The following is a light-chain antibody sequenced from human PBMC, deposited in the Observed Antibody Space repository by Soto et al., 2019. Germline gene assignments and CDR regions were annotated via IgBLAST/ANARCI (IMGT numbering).Light chain of an antibody. CDR1: QRITNY. J-gene: IGKJ3*01. CDR2: LAS. Sequence: DIQMTQSPSSLSASVGDRVTITCRASQRITNYLAWYQQKPGKVPKLLIYLASTFESGVPSRFCGSGSGTDFTLGISSLQPEDVATYYCQKYNNAAFTFGPGTKVDIK. V-gene: IGKV1-27*01. CDR3: QKYNNAAFT.